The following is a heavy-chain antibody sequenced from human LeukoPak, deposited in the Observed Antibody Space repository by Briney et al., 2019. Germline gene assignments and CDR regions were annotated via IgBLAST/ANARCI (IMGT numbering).Heavy chain of an antibody. Sequence: GGSLRLSCAASGFTFSSYWMSWVRQAPGKGLEWVANIKQDGSEKYYVDSVKGRFTISRDNAKNSLYLQMNSLRAEDTAVYYCARVAIVVVPAAMIWYYYYYMDVWGKGTTVTVSS. V-gene: IGHV3-7*01. CDR3: ARVAIVVVPAAMIWYYYYYMDV. D-gene: IGHD2-2*01. J-gene: IGHJ6*03. CDR1: GFTFSSYW. CDR2: IKQDGSEK.